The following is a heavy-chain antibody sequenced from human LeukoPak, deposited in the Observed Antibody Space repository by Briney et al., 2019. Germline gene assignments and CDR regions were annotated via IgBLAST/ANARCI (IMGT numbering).Heavy chain of an antibody. D-gene: IGHD2/OR15-2a*01. J-gene: IGHJ4*02. V-gene: IGHV3-30*18. CDR2: ISYDGSNK. Sequence: GRPLRLSCAASGFTFSSYGMHWVRQAPGKGLEWVAVISYDGSNKYYADSVEGRFTISRDNSKNTLYLQMNSLRAEDTAVYYCAKIRDFPWTNGAFDYWGQGTLVTVSS. CDR1: GFTFSSYG. CDR3: AKIRDFPWTNGAFDY.